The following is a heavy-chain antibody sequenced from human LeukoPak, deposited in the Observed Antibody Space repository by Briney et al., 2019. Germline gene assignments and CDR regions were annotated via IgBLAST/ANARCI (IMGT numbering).Heavy chain of an antibody. D-gene: IGHD6-19*01. J-gene: IGHJ4*02. CDR2: IKDDGSIT. CDR3: ARVSSGEQWLAFDY. V-gene: IGHV3-74*01. CDR1: GFTFSNYW. Sequence: GGSLRLSCAASGFTFSNYWMHWVRQVPGKGLVWVSRIKDDGSITDYADSVKGRFTISRDNAKNTLYLQMNSLRADDTAIYYCARVSSGEQWLAFDYWGQGILVTVFS.